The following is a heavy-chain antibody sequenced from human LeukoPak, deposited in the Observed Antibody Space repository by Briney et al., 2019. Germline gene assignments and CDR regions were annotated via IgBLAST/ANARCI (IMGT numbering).Heavy chain of an antibody. V-gene: IGHV4-59*01. CDR2: IYYSGST. Sequence: SETLSLTCTVSGGSISSYYWSWIRQPPGKGLEWIGYIYYSGSTNYNPSLKSRVTISVDTSKNQFSLKLSSVTAEDTAVYYCAKDRNYYGSGSVPHILDYWGQGTLVTVSS. D-gene: IGHD3-10*01. CDR3: AKDRNYYGSGSVPHILDY. CDR1: GGSISSYY. J-gene: IGHJ4*02.